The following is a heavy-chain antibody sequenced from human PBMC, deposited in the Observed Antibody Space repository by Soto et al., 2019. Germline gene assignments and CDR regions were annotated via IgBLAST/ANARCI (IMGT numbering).Heavy chain of an antibody. CDR1: GFTITDYY. CDR2: ISSVGTTT. CDR3: ARDQEGSGSHWLGYNYYAMDV. J-gene: IGHJ6*02. V-gene: IGHV3-11*01. D-gene: IGHD3-10*01. Sequence: GGYLRLSCGAYGFTITDYYMSWIRQAPGKGLEWVSHISSVGTTTYYADSVKGRFSISMDNAKNSLYLQMNSLRAEDTAVYYCARDQEGSGSHWLGYNYYAMDVRGQGTTVTLSS.